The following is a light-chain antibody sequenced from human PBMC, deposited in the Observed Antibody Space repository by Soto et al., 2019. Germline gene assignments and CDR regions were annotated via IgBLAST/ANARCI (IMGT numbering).Light chain of an antibody. Sequence: EFVLTQSPGTLSLSPGERATLSCRASQTVRNNYLAWYQQKPGQAPRLLIYDASSRATGIPDRFSGGGSGTDFTLTISRPQPEDFAVYYCQQFSSYPHTFGGGTKVDIK. J-gene: IGKJ4*02. CDR2: DAS. CDR3: QQFSSYPHT. V-gene: IGKV3-20*01. CDR1: QTVRNNY.